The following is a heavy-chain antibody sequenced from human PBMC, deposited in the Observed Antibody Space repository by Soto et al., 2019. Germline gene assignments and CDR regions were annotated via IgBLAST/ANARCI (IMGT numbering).Heavy chain of an antibody. V-gene: IGHV1-3*01. D-gene: IGHD7-27*01. CDR3: ARDTGDVTFYF. CDR2: INAGYGNT. CDR1: GYTFSSYA. J-gene: IGHJ4*01. Sequence: QVHLVQSGAEVRKPGASVKVSCKASGYTFSSYAMHWVRQAPVQTLEWMGWINAGYGNTKSSQKFQERVTISLDTSASTSHMELTSLRSEDPAVYYCARDTGDVTFYFWCQVTLVTVSS.